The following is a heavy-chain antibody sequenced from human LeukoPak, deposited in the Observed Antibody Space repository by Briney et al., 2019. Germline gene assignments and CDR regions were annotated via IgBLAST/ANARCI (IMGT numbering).Heavy chain of an antibody. Sequence: SETLSLTCTVSGGSISSSSYYWGWIRQPPGKGLEWIGNIYYSGSTYYNPSLKSRVTIPVDTSKNQFSLKLSSVTAADTAVYYCARTFSESYYYYGMDVWGQGTTVTVSS. CDR3: ARTFSESYYYYGMDV. CDR2: IYYSGST. J-gene: IGHJ6*02. D-gene: IGHD1-26*01. CDR1: GGSISSSSYY. V-gene: IGHV4-39*07.